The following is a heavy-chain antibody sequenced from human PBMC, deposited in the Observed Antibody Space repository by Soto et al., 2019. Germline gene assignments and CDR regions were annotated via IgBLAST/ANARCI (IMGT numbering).Heavy chain of an antibody. CDR1: GFTFSSYA. D-gene: IGHD3-10*01. J-gene: IGHJ5*02. V-gene: IGHV3-23*01. CDR2: ISGSGGST. CDR3: AKMVDGSGSYAHAT. Sequence: EVQLLESGGGLVQPGGPLRLSCAASGFTFSSYAMSWVRQAPGKGLEWVSAISGSGGSTYYADSVKGRFTISRDNSKNALYRQMNSLRAEDTAVYYCAKMVDGSGSYAHATWGQGTLVTVSS.